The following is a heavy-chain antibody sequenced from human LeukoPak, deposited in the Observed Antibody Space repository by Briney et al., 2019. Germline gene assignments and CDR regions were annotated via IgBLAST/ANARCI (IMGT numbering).Heavy chain of an antibody. CDR2: IYYSGST. D-gene: IGHD3-22*01. Sequence: SETLSLTCAVYGGSFSGYYWSWIRQPPGKGLEWIGYIYYSGSTNYNPSLKSRVIISVDTSKNQFSLKLSSVTAADTAVYYCARGIKWYYDSSGYLTYYFDYWGQGTLVTVSS. J-gene: IGHJ4*02. V-gene: IGHV4-59*01. CDR3: ARGIKWYYDSSGYLTYYFDY. CDR1: GGSFSGYY.